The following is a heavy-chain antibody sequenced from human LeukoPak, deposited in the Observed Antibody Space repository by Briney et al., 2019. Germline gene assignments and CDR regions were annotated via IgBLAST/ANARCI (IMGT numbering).Heavy chain of an antibody. CDR2: IYYSGST. CDR3: ARDFMGGDEGYFDY. V-gene: IGHV4-39*07. J-gene: IGHJ4*02. CDR1: GGSISSSSYY. Sequence: SETLSLTCTVSGGSISSSSYYWGWIRQPPGKGLEWIGSIYYSGSTYYNPSLKSRVTISVDTSKNQFSLKLSSVTAADTAVYYCARDFMGGDEGYFDYWGQGTPVAVSS. D-gene: IGHD4-17*01.